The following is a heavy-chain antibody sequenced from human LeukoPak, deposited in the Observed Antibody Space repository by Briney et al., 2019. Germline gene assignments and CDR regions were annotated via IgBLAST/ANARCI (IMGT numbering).Heavy chain of an antibody. CDR3: ARRLTDYYYYYIDV. CDR1: GFTFDDYG. CDR2: INWNGGST. Sequence: PGGSLRLSCAASGFTFDDYGMSWVRQAPGKGLEWVSGINWNGGSTGYADSVKGRFTISRDNAKNSLYLQMNSLRAEDTALYYCARRLTDYYYYYIDVWGKGTTVTVPS. D-gene: IGHD6-19*01. J-gene: IGHJ6*03. V-gene: IGHV3-20*04.